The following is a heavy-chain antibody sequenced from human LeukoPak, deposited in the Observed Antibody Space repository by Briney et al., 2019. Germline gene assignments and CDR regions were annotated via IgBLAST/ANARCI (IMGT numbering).Heavy chain of an antibody. Sequence: GASVKVSCKASGYTFTSYAMNWVRQAPGQGLEWMGWINTNTGNPTYAQGFTGRFVFSSDTSVSTAYLQISSLKAEDTAVYYCARYSPDYYDSSGYPDYWGQGTLVTVSS. V-gene: IGHV7-4-1*02. CDR3: ARYSPDYYDSSGYPDY. J-gene: IGHJ4*02. CDR2: INTNTGNP. D-gene: IGHD3-22*01. CDR1: GYTFTSYA.